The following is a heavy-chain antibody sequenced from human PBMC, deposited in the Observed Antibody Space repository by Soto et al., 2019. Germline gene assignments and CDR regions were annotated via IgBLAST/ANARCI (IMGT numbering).Heavy chain of an antibody. CDR2: IIPILGIA. J-gene: IGHJ3*02. CDR1: GGTFSSYT. CDR3: ARDYYSGSRAFDI. Sequence: SVKVSCKASGGTFSSYTISWVRRAPGQGLEWMGRIIPILGIANYAQKFQGRVTMTRDTSTSTVYMELSSLRSEDTAVYYRARDYYSGSRAFDIWGQGTMVTVSS. V-gene: IGHV1-69*04. D-gene: IGHD2-15*01.